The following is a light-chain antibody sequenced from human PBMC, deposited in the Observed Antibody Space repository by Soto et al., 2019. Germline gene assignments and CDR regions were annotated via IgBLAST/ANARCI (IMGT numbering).Light chain of an antibody. CDR1: QSVSSSY. CDR2: GAS. J-gene: IGKJ1*01. V-gene: IGKV3-20*01. Sequence: NVLTQSPATLSLSPWERATLSCRASQSVSSSYLAWYQQKPGQAPRLLIYGASSRATGIPDRFSGSGSGTDFTLTISRLEPEDFAVYYCQQYGSSPWTFGQGTKVDIK. CDR3: QQYGSSPWT.